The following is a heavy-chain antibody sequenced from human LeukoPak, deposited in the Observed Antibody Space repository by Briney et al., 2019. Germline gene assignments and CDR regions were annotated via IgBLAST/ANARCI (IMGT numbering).Heavy chain of an antibody. J-gene: IGHJ4*02. CDR2: ISSDGSTI. Sequence: GGSLRLSCTASGFSFNRYSMSWVRQAPGKGLEWISHISSDGSTIYYADSVKGRFTISRDNARNSLYLQMNSLRAEDTAVYYCARDPAMQTWLSAYYFDYWGQGTQVTVSS. CDR3: ARDPAMQTWLSAYYFDY. D-gene: IGHD3-22*01. CDR1: GFSFNRYS. V-gene: IGHV3-48*01.